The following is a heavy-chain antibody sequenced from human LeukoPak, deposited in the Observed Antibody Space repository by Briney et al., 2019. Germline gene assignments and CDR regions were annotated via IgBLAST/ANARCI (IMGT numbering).Heavy chain of an antibody. CDR2: IYTSGST. CDR1: GGSISSRSYY. V-gene: IGHV4-61*02. J-gene: IGHJ4*02. D-gene: IGHD2-2*01. CDR3: ARYSEDVPAARRFDY. Sequence: SETLSLTCTVSGGSISSRSYYWSWIRQPAGKGLEWIGRIYTSGSTNYNPSLKSRVTISVDTSKNQFSLKLSSVTAADTAVYYCARYSEDVPAARRFDYWGQGTLVTVSS.